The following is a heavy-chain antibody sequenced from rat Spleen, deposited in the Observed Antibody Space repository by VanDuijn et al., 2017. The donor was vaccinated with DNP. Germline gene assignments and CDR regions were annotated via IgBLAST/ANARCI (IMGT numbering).Heavy chain of an antibody. CDR1: GYTFTTYY. CDR2: INTGSGAT. CDR3: ASSRWDYFDY. V-gene: IGHV1-43*01. Sequence: QVQLQQSGAELAKPDSSVKISCRASGYTFTTYYITWIKQTKGQGREYLGYINTGSGATNYNEKFKGKATLTADKSSSTAFMQLSSLTPDDSAVYYCASSRWDYFDYWGQGVMVTVSS. J-gene: IGHJ2*01.